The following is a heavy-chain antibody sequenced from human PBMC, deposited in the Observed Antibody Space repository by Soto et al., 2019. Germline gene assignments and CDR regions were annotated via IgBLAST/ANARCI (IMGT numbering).Heavy chain of an antibody. CDR1: GFTFSSYG. D-gene: IGHD3-10*01. V-gene: IGHV3-33*01. CDR3: ARDRNFGVTPYYFDH. J-gene: IGHJ4*02. Sequence: GGSLRLSCAASGFTFSSYGMHWVRQAPGKWLEWVAVIWYDGSNKYYADSVKGRFTISRDNSKNTLYLQMNSLRAEDTAVYYCARDRNFGVTPYYFDHWGQGXLVTVSS. CDR2: IWYDGSNK.